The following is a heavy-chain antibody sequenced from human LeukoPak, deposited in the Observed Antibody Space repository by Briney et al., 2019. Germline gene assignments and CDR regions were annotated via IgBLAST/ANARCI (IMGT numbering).Heavy chain of an antibody. V-gene: IGHV3-66*01. CDR3: AITPAPYFSGWYLAY. J-gene: IGHJ4*02. CDR1: GFTVSTHY. D-gene: IGHD6-19*01. CDR2: IYAGGST. Sequence: PGGSLRLSCAASGFTVSTHYMSWVRQAPGKGLEWVSVIYAGGSTYYADSVKGRFTISRDNSKNTLYLQMNSLRAEDTAVYYCAITPAPYFSGWYLAYWGQGTLVTVSS.